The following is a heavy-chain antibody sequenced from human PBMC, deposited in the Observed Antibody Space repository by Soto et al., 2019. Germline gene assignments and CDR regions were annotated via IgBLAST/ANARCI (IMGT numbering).Heavy chain of an antibody. D-gene: IGHD4-17*01. CDR3: ARIRTTVTPNGDYYYGMDV. CDR2: IYPGDSDT. V-gene: IGHV5-51*01. J-gene: IGHJ6*02. Sequence: GESLKISCKGSGYSFTSYWIGWVRQMPGKGLEWMGIIYPGDSDTRYSPSFQGQATISADKSISTAYLQWSSLKASDTAMYYCARIRTTVTPNGDYYYGMDVWGQGTTVTVSS. CDR1: GYSFTSYW.